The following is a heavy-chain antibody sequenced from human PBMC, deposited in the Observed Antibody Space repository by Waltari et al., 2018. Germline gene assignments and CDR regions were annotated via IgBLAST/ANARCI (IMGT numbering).Heavy chain of an antibody. D-gene: IGHD3-16*01. CDR2: LTWNGGTT. CDR1: GFTFDNHG. CDR3: ARDISYGGFDY. V-gene: IGHV3-20*04. J-gene: IGHJ4*02. Sequence: EVYLVESGGTVVRPGGSLSISCTTSGFTFDNHGMNWDRQAPGKGLEWVSGLTWNGGTTFYADSVKGRFTVSRDNAKNSLYLQMNSLTAEDTALYYCARDISYGGFDYWGQGTLVTVSS.